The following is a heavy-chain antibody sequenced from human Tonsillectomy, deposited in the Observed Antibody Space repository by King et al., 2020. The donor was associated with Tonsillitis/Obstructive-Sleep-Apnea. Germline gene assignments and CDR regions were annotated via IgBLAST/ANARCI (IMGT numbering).Heavy chain of an antibody. J-gene: IGHJ4*02. D-gene: IGHD1-14*01. CDR1: GCTFSNYN. V-gene: IGHV3-48*02. CDR2: ISSSGSNI. CDR3: ARGSYKIGGGGC. Sequence: VQLVESGGRWVQPGGSLRLSCAASGCTFSNYNMNWVRQAPGMGLEWISYISSSGSNIYNDDFVKGRFTISRDNAKNSLYLQMNSLRDEDTALYYCARGSYKIGGGGCWGQGTLVSVSS.